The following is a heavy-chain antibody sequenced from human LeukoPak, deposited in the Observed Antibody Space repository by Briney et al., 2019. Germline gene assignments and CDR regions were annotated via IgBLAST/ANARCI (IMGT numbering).Heavy chain of an antibody. CDR2: INPNSGGT. Sequence: ASVKVSCKASGYTFTGYYMHWVRQAPGQGLEWMGWINPNSGGTNYAQKFQGRVTMTRDTSISTAYMELSRLRSDDTAVYYCARVGPCGSGSSLFDYWGQGTLVTVSS. CDR3: ARVGPCGSGSSLFDY. J-gene: IGHJ4*02. D-gene: IGHD3-10*01. V-gene: IGHV1-2*02. CDR1: GYTFTGYY.